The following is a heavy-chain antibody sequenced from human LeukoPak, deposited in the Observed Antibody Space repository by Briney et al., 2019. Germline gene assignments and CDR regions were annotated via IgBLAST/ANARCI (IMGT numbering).Heavy chain of an antibody. D-gene: IGHD5/OR15-5a*01. V-gene: IGHV4-4*07. CDR3: TTVYEAHYFYYYIDV. Sequence: PSETLSLTCTVSGGSISSYYWSWIRQPAGKGLEWIGRIYTSGSTNYNPSLKSRVTMSVDTSKNQFSLKLSSVTAADTAVYYCTTVYEAHYFYYYIDVCGKGDPVTVSS. CDR1: GGSISSYY. CDR2: IYTSGST. J-gene: IGHJ6*03.